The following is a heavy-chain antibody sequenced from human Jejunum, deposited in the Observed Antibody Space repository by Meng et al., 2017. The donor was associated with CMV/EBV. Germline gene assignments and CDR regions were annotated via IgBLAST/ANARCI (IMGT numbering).Heavy chain of an antibody. CDR1: GFTVSNSY. Sequence: EGQLVESGGGLVQPGGSLRLSCAASGFTVSNSYMSWVRQAPGKGLEWVSVIYGGGSTYYADSVKGRFTISRDSSKNTLYLQMNSLRAEDTAVYYCAREGTTLVTYDYWGQGTLVTVSS. V-gene: IGHV3-66*01. D-gene: IGHD5-18*01. J-gene: IGHJ4*02. CDR3: AREGTTLVTYDY. CDR2: IYGGGST.